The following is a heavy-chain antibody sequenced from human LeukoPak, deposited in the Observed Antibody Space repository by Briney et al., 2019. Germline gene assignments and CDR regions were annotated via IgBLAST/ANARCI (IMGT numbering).Heavy chain of an antibody. D-gene: IGHD3-22*01. Sequence: GASVKVSCKASGGTFSSYAISWVRQAPGQGLEWMGGIIPIFGTANYAQKLQGRVTMTTDTSTSTAYMELRSLRSDDTAVYYCAGLVHYYDSSGIPGGPWGQGTLVTVSS. CDR1: GGTFSSYA. CDR3: AGLVHYYDSSGIPGGP. V-gene: IGHV1-69*05. CDR2: IIPIFGTA. J-gene: IGHJ5*02.